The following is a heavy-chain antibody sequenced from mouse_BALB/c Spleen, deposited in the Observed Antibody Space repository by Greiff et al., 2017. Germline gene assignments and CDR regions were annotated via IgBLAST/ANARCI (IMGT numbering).Heavy chain of an antibody. J-gene: IGHJ3*01. Sequence: EVQVVESGGGLVKLGGSLKLSCAASGFTFSSYYMSWVRQTPEKRLELVAAINSNGGSTYYPDTVKGRFTISRDNAKYTLYLQMSSLKSEDTSLYFCARPLYYGNYNLAYWGQGTLVTVAA. CDR2: INSNGGST. CDR1: GFTFSSYY. CDR3: ARPLYYGNYNLAY. D-gene: IGHD2-1*01. V-gene: IGHV5-6-2*01.